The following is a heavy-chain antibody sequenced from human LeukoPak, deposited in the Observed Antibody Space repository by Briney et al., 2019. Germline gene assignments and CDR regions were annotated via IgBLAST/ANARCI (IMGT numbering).Heavy chain of an antibody. V-gene: IGHV3-23*01. CDR3: AKDAYIVATTSYFDY. D-gene: IGHD5-12*01. J-gene: IGHJ4*02. CDR2: ICGSGGST. CDR1: GFTFSSYA. Sequence: GGSLRLSCAASGFTFSSYAMSWVRQAPGKGQEWVSAICGSGGSTYSADSVKGRFTISRDNSKNTLYLQMNSRRAEDTAVYYCAKDAYIVATTSYFDYWGQGTLVTVSS.